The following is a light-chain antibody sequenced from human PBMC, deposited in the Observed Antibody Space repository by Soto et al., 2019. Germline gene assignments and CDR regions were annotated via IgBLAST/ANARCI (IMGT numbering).Light chain of an antibody. Sequence: EIVMTQSPATLSVSPGESPTLSFMASQSIGNNLAWYRQTPGQAPRLLIYDASTRATGIPARFTASGSGTDFTLTITGLRSEDFAVYYCQHYYNWPPYSFGQGTKVDIK. V-gene: IGKV3-15*01. CDR2: DAS. CDR3: QHYYNWPPYS. J-gene: IGKJ2*01. CDR1: QSIGNN.